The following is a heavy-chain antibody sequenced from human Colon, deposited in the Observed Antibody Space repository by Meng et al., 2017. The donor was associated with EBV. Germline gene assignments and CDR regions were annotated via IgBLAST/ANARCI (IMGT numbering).Heavy chain of an antibody. V-gene: IGHV3-15*01. CDR3: TTGFTVASHDGF. J-gene: IGHJ4*02. CDR2: IKSRTYGATT. Sequence: VQAVESGGGLGEPGGSLTLACVASGFTFNYAWMNWVRQAPGKGLEWVGLIKSRTYGATTDYAAPVKGRFTISRDDSENTLYLQMSSLKTEDTAVYYCTTGFTVASHDGFWGPGTLVTVSS. D-gene: IGHD5-24*01. CDR1: GFTFNYAW.